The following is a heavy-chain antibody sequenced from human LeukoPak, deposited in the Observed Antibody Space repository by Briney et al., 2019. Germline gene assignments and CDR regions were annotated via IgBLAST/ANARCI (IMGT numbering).Heavy chain of an antibody. D-gene: IGHD6-6*01. J-gene: IGHJ6*03. CDR1: GYTFTSYG. V-gene: IGHV1-69*05. CDR2: IIPIFGTA. CDR3: ARGGVGDSSSPYYYYYMDV. Sequence: GASVKVSCKASGYTFTSYGISWVRQAPGQGLEWMGGIIPIFGTANYAQKFQGRVTITTDESTSTAYMELSSLRSEDTAVYYCARGGVGDSSSPYYYYYMDVWGKGTTVTVSS.